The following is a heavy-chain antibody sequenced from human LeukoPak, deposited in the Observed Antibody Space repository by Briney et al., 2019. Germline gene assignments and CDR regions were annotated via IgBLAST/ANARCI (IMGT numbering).Heavy chain of an antibody. Sequence: TSETLSLTCTASGGSISSYYWSWIRQPAGKGLEWIGRIYTSGSTNYNPSLKSRVTMSVDTPKNQFSLKLSSVTAADTAVYYCARDTLFVSGYSSSWYGMDVWGQGTTVTVSS. D-gene: IGHD6-13*01. CDR3: ARDTLFVSGYSSSWYGMDV. J-gene: IGHJ6*02. CDR1: GGSISSYY. V-gene: IGHV4-4*07. CDR2: IYTSGST.